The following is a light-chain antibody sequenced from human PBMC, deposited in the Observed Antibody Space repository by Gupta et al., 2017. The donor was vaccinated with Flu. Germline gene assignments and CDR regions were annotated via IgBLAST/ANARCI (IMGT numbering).Light chain of an antibody. V-gene: IGLV2-8*01. CDR3: SSYASGNIWL. J-gene: IGLJ3*02. CDR1: SSDVCAYNY. CDR2: EVS. Sequence: QSALTQPPSASGSPGQSVTISCTGTSSDVCAYNYVSWYQQHPGKAPKVIIHEVSKRPSWVPDRFSGSKSGNTASLTVSGLQLDDEADYYCSSYASGNIWLFGGGTKLTVL.